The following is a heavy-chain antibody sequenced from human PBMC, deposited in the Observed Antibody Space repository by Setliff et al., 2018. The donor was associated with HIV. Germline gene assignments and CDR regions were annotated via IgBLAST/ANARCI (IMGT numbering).Heavy chain of an antibody. Sequence: PSETLSLTCAVYGGYFNGYSCTWIRQPPGNGLEWIGGINHSGSTNYNPSRKSRVTISVEASKSPFSVRLNSVTATDTALYYCARGRFHRLHRPYSGSGSLGIQYFDYWGQGTRVTSPQ. CDR2: INHSGST. CDR1: GGYFNGYS. D-gene: IGHD3-10*01. CDR3: ARGRFHRLHRPYSGSGSLGIQYFDY. V-gene: IGHV4-34*01. J-gene: IGHJ4*02.